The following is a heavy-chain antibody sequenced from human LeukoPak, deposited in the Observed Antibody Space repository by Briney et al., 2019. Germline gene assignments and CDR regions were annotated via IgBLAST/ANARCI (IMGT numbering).Heavy chain of an antibody. Sequence: ASVKVSCKTSGYTFTSYHMQWVRQAPGQGLEWVAIIKSTGDSTVYAQKFQGRVTVTRDTSTSTVYMDLSSLSSEDTAVYYCVREDAHTYYFDFWGPGTLVTVSS. D-gene: IGHD2-2*01. J-gene: IGHJ4*02. CDR3: VREDAHTYYFDF. V-gene: IGHV1-46*01. CDR1: GYTFTSYH. CDR2: IKSTGDST.